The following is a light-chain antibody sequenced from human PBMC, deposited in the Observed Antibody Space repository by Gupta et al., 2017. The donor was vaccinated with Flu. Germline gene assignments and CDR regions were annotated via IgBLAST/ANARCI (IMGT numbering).Light chain of an antibody. CDR3: HQSSGLPYT. V-gene: IGKV6-21*01. CDR1: QSIGSG. Sequence: EIVLTQSPAFQSVTPKEKVTITCRASQSIGSGLHWYQQKPGQSPKVLVNYASQSFSGVPSRFSGSGSGTDFTLTINSVEAEDAATYYCHQSSGLPYTFGQGTKLEIK. CDR2: YAS. J-gene: IGKJ2*01.